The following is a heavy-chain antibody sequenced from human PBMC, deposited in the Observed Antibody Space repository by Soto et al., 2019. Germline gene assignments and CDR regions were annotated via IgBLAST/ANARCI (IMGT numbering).Heavy chain of an antibody. V-gene: IGHV1-18*04. D-gene: IGHD3-22*01. J-gene: IGHJ2*01. CDR1: GYTFTSYG. CDR3: ARSDSSGYYTLRYWYFDL. CDR2: ISAYNGNT. Sequence: ASVKVSCKASGYTFTSYGISWVRQAPGQGLEWMGWISAYNGNTNYAQRLQGRVTMTTDTSTSTAYMELRSLRSDDTAVYYCARSDSSGYYTLRYWYFDLWGRGTLVTVSS.